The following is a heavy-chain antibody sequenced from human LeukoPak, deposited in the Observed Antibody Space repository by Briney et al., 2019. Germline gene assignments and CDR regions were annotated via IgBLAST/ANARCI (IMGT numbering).Heavy chain of an antibody. CDR2: ISYDGSNK. V-gene: IGHV3-30-3*01. J-gene: IGHJ6*02. CDR3: ARNNHYDFWSGYYDYYYYGMDV. Sequence: GGSLRLSCAASGFTFSSYAMHWVRQAPGKGLEWVAVISYDGSNKYYADSVKGRFTISRDNSKNTLYLQMNSLRAEDTAVYYCARNNHYDFWSGYYDYYYYGMDVWGQGTTVTVSS. D-gene: IGHD3-3*01. CDR1: GFTFSSYA.